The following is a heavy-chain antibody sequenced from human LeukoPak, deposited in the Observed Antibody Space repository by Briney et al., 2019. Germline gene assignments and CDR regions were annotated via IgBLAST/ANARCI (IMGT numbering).Heavy chain of an antibody. J-gene: IGHJ4*02. D-gene: IGHD4-17*01. CDR2: IIPIFGTA. Sequence: SVKVSCKASRGAFSSYAISWVRQAPGQGLEWMGGIIPIFGTANYAQKFQGRVTITTDESTSTAYMELSSLRSEDTAVYYCASSPHGAIDYWGQGTLVTVSS. V-gene: IGHV1-69*05. CDR3: ASSPHGAIDY. CDR1: RGAFSSYA.